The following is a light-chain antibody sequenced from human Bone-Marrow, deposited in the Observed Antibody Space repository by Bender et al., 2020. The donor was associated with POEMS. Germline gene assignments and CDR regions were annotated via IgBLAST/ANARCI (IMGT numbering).Light chain of an antibody. Sequence: QSVLTQPPSASGTPGQRVTISCSGSTSNIGAHAVNWYQHLPGTAPKLLIYSSHRRPSEVPDRFSGSRSGTSASLAISGLQSEDEADYYCATWDDSLSAVVFGGGTKVTVL. J-gene: IGLJ2*01. V-gene: IGLV1-44*01. CDR3: ATWDDSLSAVV. CDR1: TSNIGAHA. CDR2: SSH.